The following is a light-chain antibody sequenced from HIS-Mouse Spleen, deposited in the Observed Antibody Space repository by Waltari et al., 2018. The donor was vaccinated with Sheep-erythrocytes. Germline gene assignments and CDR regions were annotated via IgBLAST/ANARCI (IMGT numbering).Light chain of an antibody. CDR3: QAWDSSTVV. V-gene: IGLV3-1*01. CDR1: KLGANY. Sequence: SYELTQPPSVSVSPGQTASLTCSGDKLGANYACWYHQKPGQSPVLVIYQDSKRPSGIPERFSGSNSGNTATLTISGTQAMDEADYYCQAWDSSTVVFGGGTKLTVL. CDR2: QDS. J-gene: IGLJ2*01.